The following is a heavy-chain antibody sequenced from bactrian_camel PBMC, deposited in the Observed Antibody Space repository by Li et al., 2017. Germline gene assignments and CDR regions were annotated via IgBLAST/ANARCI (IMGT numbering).Heavy chain of an antibody. CDR2: IESDGST. Sequence: VQLVESGGSLVQPGGSLRLSCVASGDTISRYCMGWFRQIPDKEREGVAGIESDGSTSYADAVKGRFTISKDNANNTLYLQMNSLKPEDTAMYYCAAGRRGDPSSRCAAAGRAPDFPYWGQGTQVTVS. D-gene: IGHD6*01. J-gene: IGHJ4*01. CDR1: GDTISRYC. V-gene: IGHV3S9*01. CDR3: AAGRRGDPSSRCAAAGRAPDFPY.